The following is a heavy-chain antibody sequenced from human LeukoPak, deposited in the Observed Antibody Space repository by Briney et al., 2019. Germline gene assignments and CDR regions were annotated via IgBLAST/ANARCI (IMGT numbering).Heavy chain of an antibody. CDR2: ISSSSRYI. CDR1: GFTFSNYN. V-gene: IGHV3-21*04. CDR3: ARTFRSGDGYKVGYFDY. Sequence: GGSLRLSCAASGFTFSNYNMNWVRQAPGKGLEWVSVISSSSRYIYYADSVKGRFTISRDNAKNSLYLQMNSLRAEDTAIYYCARTFRSGDGYKVGYFDYWGQGTLVTVSS. D-gene: IGHD5-24*01. J-gene: IGHJ4*02.